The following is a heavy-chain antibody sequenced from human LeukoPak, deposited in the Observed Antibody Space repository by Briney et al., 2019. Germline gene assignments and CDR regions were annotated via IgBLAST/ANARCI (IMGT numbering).Heavy chain of an antibody. Sequence: GRSLRLSCAASGFTFSSYAMHWVRQAPGKGLEWVAVISYDGSNKYYADSVKGRFTISRDNSKNTLYLQMNSLRAEDTAVYYCAREMRRGYSYGFGYYFDYWGQGTLVTVSS. D-gene: IGHD5-18*01. V-gene: IGHV3-30*04. CDR1: GFTFSSYA. CDR2: ISYDGSNK. CDR3: AREMRRGYSYGFGYYFDY. J-gene: IGHJ4*02.